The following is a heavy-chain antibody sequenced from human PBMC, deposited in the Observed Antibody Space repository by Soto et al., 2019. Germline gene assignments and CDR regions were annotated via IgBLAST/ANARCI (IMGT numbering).Heavy chain of an antibody. J-gene: IGHJ3*01. D-gene: IGHD1-26*01. CDR2: ISGSGDRT. V-gene: IGHV3-23*01. Sequence: QAPGKGLDWVSGISGSGDRTYYADSAKGRFTISKDISRNSLSLQLDSLGVEDTAVYFCVKDYCVFFD. CDR3: VKDYCVFFD.